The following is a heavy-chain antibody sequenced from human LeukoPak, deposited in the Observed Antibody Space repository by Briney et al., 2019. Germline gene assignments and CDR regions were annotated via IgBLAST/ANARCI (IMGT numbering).Heavy chain of an antibody. Sequence: SETLSLTCTVSGGSISSSSYYWGWIRQPPGKGLEWIGSIYYSGSAYYNPSLKSRVTISVDTSKNQFSLKLSSVTAADTAVYYCARARGYSSGYSFDHWGQGTLVTVSS. J-gene: IGHJ4*02. V-gene: IGHV4-39*01. CDR3: ARARGYSSGYSFDH. CDR2: IYYSGSA. CDR1: GGSISSSSYY. D-gene: IGHD6-19*01.